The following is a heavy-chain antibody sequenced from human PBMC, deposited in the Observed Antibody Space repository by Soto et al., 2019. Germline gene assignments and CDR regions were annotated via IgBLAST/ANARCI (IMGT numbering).Heavy chain of an antibody. J-gene: IGHJ6*02. CDR2: IYYSGST. D-gene: IGHD3-9*01. CDR3: ARDSGDYDILTKDYYYYYGMDV. V-gene: IGHV4-31*03. Sequence: SETLSLTCTVSGGSISSGGYYWSWIRQHPGKGLEWIGYIYYSGSTYYNPSLKSRVTISVDTSKNQFSLKLSSVTAADTAVYYCARDSGDYDILTKDYYYYYGMDVWGQGTTVTVSS. CDR1: GGSISSGGYY.